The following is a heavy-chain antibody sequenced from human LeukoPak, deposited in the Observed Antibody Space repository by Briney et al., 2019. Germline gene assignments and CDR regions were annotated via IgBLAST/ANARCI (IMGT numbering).Heavy chain of an antibody. D-gene: IGHD1-26*01. CDR1: GFTFSNSA. CDR3: ARVGSWDAFDI. V-gene: IGHV3-64*01. CDR2: ITSNGDRT. Sequence: GGSLRLSCAASGFTFSNSAMPWVRQAPGKGPEYVSAITSNGDRTYYANSVKGRFTISRDNSKNTLYLQMGSLRAEDMAVYYCARVGSWDAFDIWGQGTMVTVSS. J-gene: IGHJ3*02.